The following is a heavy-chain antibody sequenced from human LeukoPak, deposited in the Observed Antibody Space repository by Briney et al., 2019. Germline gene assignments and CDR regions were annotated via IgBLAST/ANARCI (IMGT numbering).Heavy chain of an antibody. D-gene: IGHD4-17*01. CDR2: ISSGGST. CDR3: ASDLVSDYGDYYFDY. CDR1: GFTGSGNY. V-gene: IGHV3-53*01. Sequence: GGSLRLSCAAAGFTGSGNYMSLVRHAPSMGLERVSVISSGGSTYYADSVKGRFTISRDNSKNTLYLQMNSLRAEDTAVYYCASDLVSDYGDYYFDYWGQGTLVTVSS. J-gene: IGHJ4*02.